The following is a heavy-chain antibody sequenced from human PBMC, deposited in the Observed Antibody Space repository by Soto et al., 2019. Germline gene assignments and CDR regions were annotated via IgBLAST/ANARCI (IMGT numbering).Heavy chain of an antibody. D-gene: IGHD6-19*01. J-gene: IGHJ4*02. CDR2: IYWDGDK. CDR3: AHRSSGWQCYFDY. V-gene: IGHV2-5*02. CDR1: GLSLSSRGMG. Sequence: QITLNESGPTLVKPTQTLTLTCTLSGLSLSSRGMGVGWIRQPPGKALEWLALIYWDGDKWYSPSLRSRLTITEDTSKDQVVLAMTNMDPVDTATYYGAHRSSGWQCYFDYWGQGTLVTVSS.